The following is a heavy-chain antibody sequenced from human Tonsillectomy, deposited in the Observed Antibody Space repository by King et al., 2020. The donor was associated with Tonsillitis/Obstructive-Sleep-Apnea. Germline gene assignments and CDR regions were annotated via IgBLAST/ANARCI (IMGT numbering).Heavy chain of an antibody. Sequence: VQLVESGGVVVQPGGSLRLSCAASGFTFDDYTMHWVRQTPGKGLEWVSLISWDGGSTYYADSVKGRFTISRDNSKNSLYLQMNSLRTEDTALYYCAKANFGLLDSWGQGTLVSVSS. J-gene: IGHJ4*02. CDR1: GFTFDDYT. V-gene: IGHV3-43*01. CDR2: ISWDGGST. D-gene: IGHD3-3*01. CDR3: AKANFGLLDS.